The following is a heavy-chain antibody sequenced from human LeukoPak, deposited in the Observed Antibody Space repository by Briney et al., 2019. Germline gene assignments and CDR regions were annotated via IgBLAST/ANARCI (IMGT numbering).Heavy chain of an antibody. CDR2: IKQGGNEK. CDR1: GFTFSNYW. Sequence: GGSLRLSCATSGFTFSNYWMTWVRQAPGKGLEWVANIKQGGNEKHYVDSMKGRFTISRDDAKNLLFLRMSGLRAEATAVYYCATSATGHPYYFDYWGPGILVTVSS. V-gene: IGHV3-7*05. J-gene: IGHJ4*02. D-gene: IGHD1-26*01. CDR3: ATSATGHPYYFDY.